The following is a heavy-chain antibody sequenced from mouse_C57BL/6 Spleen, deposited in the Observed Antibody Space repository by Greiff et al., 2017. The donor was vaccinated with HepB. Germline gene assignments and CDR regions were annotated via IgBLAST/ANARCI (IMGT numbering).Heavy chain of an antibody. CDR1: GYTFTSYW. Sequence: QVQLQQSGAELAKPGASVKLSCKASGYTFTSYWMHWVKQRPGQGLEWIGYINPSSGYTKYNQKFKDKVTLTADKSSSTAYMQLSSLTYEDSAVYDCARSGYGYDADWYFDVWGTGTTVTVSS. CDR2: INPSSGYT. J-gene: IGHJ1*03. D-gene: IGHD2-2*01. CDR3: ARSGYGYDADWYFDV. V-gene: IGHV1-7*01.